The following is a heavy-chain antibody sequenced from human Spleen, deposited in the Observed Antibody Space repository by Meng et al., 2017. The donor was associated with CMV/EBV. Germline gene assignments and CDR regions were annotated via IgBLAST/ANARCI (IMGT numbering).Heavy chain of an antibody. D-gene: IGHD1-1*01. CDR1: GYTFTSYG. V-gene: IGHV1-18*01. Sequence: ASVKVSCKASGYTFTSYGISWVRQAPGQGLEWMGWISAYSGNTKYAQKLQGRVTMTTDTSASTAYMELKSLRSDDTAVYYCARDSLQPSYYYGMDVWGQGTTVTVSS. CDR3: ARDSLQPSYYYGMDV. J-gene: IGHJ6*02. CDR2: ISAYSGNT.